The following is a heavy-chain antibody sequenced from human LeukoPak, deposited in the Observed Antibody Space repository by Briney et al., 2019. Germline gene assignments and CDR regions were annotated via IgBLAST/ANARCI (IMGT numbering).Heavy chain of an antibody. V-gene: IGHV3-9*01. CDR2: ISWNSGSI. D-gene: IGHD4-23*01. CDR3: AKLGRGNPADFDY. CDR1: GFTFTTYW. Sequence: GGSLRLSCAASGFTFTTYWMHWVRQAPGKGLEWVSGISWNSGSIGYADSVKGRFTISRDNAKNSLYLQMNSLRAEDTALYYCAKLGRGNPADFDYWGQGTLVTVSS. J-gene: IGHJ4*02.